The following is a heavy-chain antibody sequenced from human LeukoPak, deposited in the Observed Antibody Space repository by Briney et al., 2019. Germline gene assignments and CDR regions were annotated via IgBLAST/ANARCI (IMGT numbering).Heavy chain of an antibody. Sequence: GGSLRLSCAASGFTFRDSAMTWVRHVPGKGLEWVSLISYSGGNVYNADSVKGRFTISRDNSENTLSLQMNSLRVEDTARYYCAKDIQSSTWGLGTMVTVSS. J-gene: IGHJ3*01. V-gene: IGHV3-23*01. CDR2: ISYSGGNV. CDR1: GFTFRDSA. CDR3: AKDIQSST. D-gene: IGHD4-11*01.